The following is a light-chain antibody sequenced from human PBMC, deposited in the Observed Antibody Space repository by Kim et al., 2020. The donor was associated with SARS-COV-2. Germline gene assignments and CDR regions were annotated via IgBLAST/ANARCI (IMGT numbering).Light chain of an antibody. CDR3: QQYAYYPWT. CDR1: QWIKTW. V-gene: IGKV1-5*03. CDR2: KAS. Sequence: ASLGARVTITCRASQWIKTWLAWFQQKPGKAPKLLIYKASSLENAVPSRFSGSGSATEFTLTISSLQPDDFATYYCQQYAYYPWTFGQGTKVDIK. J-gene: IGKJ1*01.